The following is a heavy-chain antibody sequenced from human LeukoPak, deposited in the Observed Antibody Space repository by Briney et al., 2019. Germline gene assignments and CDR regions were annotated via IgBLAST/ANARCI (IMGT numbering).Heavy chain of an antibody. CDR2: ISSSSYI. J-gene: IGHJ3*02. CDR1: GFTFSSYS. V-gene: IGHV3-21*01. CDR3: ASGQNVWGSYRYDAFDI. Sequence: GGSLRLSCAASGFTFSSYSMNWVRQAPGKGLEWVSSISSSSYIYYADSVKGRFTISRDNAKNSLYLQMNSLRAEDTAVYYCASGQNVWGSYRYDAFDIWGQGTMVTVSS. D-gene: IGHD3-16*02.